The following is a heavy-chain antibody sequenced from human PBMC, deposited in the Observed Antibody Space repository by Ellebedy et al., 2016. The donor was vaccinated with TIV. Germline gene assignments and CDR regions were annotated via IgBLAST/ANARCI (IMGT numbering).Heavy chain of an antibody. CDR2: ISAYNGNT. J-gene: IGHJ4*02. D-gene: IGHD1-26*01. CDR3: AIHSDGVGAVLFRY. CDR1: GYTFTSYG. V-gene: IGHV1-18*01. Sequence: ASVKVSCXASGYTFTSYGISWVRQAPGQGLEWMGWISAYNGNTNYAQKLQGRVTMTTDTSTSTAYMELRSLRSDDTAVYYCAIHSDGVGAVLFRYWGQGTLVTVSS.